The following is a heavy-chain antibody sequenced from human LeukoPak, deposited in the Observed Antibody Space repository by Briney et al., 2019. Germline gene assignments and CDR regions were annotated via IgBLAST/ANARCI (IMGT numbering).Heavy chain of an antibody. CDR2: SSPGDPDT. D-gene: IGHD3-3*01. Sequence: GASLKISCKACGSSFTSYWIGGVRPMTGKGLEWMGISSPGDPDTRYSPSFQGQVTISADKSISTAYLQWSSLKASDTAMYYCARHHDPDSYYYCMDVWGQGTTVTVSS. CDR1: GSSFTSYW. V-gene: IGHV5-51*01. J-gene: IGHJ6*02. CDR3: ARHHDPDSYYYCMDV.